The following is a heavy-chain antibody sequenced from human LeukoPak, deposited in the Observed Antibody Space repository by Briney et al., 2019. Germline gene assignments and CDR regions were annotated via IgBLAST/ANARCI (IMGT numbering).Heavy chain of an antibody. D-gene: IGHD2-2*02. CDR1: GFTFSSYA. CDR2: ISGSVGST. CDR3: AKGRGYCSSTSCYTTKGYYYYYYGMDV. J-gene: IGHJ6*02. V-gene: IGHV3-23*01. Sequence: GGSLRLSCAASGFTFSSYAMSWVRQAPGKGLEWVSAISGSVGSTYYADSVKGRFTISRDNSKNTLYLQMNSLRAEDTAVYYCAKGRGYCSSTSCYTTKGYYYYYYGMDVWGQGTTVTVSS.